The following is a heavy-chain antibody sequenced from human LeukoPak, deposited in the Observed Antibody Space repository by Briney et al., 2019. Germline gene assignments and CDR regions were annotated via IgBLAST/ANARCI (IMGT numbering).Heavy chain of an antibody. CDR1: GFTFSSYG. CDR3: AKANRNCYGMDV. J-gene: IGHJ6*02. CDR2: ITGSGGST. V-gene: IGHV3-23*01. D-gene: IGHD1-1*01. Sequence: GGSLRLSCAASGFTFSSYGMMWVRQAPGKGLEWVSAITGSGGSTYYADSVKGRWTIARDNSKTTVYLQMHSLRAEDTALYHCAKANRNCYGMDVWGQGTTVTVSS.